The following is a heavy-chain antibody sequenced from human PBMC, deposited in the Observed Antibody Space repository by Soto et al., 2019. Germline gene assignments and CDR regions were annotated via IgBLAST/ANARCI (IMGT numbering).Heavy chain of an antibody. J-gene: IGHJ1*01. CDR1: GFTFDDYA. D-gene: IGHD6-13*01. CDR2: INWNSGSI. Sequence: GGSLRLSCAASGFTFDDYAMHWVRQVPGKGLEWVSGINWNSGSIGYADSVKGRFAIPRDNAKNSLHLQMNSLRAEDTAFYYCVKDESINWYSGHFRHWGQGTLVTVSS. CDR3: VKDESINWYSGHFRH. V-gene: IGHV3-9*01.